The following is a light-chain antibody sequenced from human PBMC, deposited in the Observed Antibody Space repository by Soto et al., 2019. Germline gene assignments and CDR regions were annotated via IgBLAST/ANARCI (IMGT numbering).Light chain of an antibody. CDR2: TAY. J-gene: IGKJ1*01. V-gene: IGKV3-20*01. CDR3: QQYGSSPKA. Sequence: EIVLTQSPGTLSLSPGERATLSCRASQSVSSNYLAWFKQKPGQAPRLIIYTAYSRATGITDRFSGSGSGTDFTLNISRLEPEDVAVYYCQQYGSSPKAFGQGTNVEI. CDR1: QSVSSNY.